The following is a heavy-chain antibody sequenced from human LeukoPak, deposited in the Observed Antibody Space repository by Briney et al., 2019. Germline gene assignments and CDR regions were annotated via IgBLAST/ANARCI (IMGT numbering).Heavy chain of an antibody. D-gene: IGHD3-3*01. CDR2: IGNKVSNYAT. Sequence: GGSLRLSCAASGFTFSGSAMRWVRQASGKGLEWVGHIGNKVSNYATEYAASLRGRFTISRDDSKDTAYLQVNSLKTEDTAVYYCAGNYDSWTGLNYWGQGTLVTVSS. CDR3: AGNYDSWTGLNY. CDR1: GFTFSGSA. V-gene: IGHV3-73*01. J-gene: IGHJ4*02.